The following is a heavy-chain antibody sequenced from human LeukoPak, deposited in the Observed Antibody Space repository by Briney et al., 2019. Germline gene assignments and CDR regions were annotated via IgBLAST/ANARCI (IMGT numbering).Heavy chain of an antibody. J-gene: IGHJ4*02. D-gene: IGHD6-19*01. CDR1: GFTFSSYG. CDR3: AIISGWYFDPTDY. V-gene: IGHV3-23*01. Sequence: GGSLRLSCAVSGFTFSSYGMSWVRQAPGKGLEWVSAFTGSGSTTYYADSVKGRFTISRDSSKNTLYLQMNSLRAEDNTVYYCAIISGWYFDPTDYWGQGALVTVSS. CDR2: FTGSGSTT.